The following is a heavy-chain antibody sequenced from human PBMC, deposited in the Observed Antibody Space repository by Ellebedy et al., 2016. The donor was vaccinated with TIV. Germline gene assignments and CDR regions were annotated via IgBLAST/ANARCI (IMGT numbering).Heavy chain of an antibody. V-gene: IGHV4-39*01. CDR3: ARWFGELLYVRWFDP. Sequence: GSLRLSCTVSGDSISRSSYYWGWIRQPPGKGLEGIGSIYYTGSTDYNPSLKSRVAISADTSKNQFSLRLSSVTAADTAVYYCARWFGELLYVRWFDPWGQGTLVTVSS. CDR1: GDSISRSSYY. CDR2: IYYTGST. D-gene: IGHD3-10*01. J-gene: IGHJ5*02.